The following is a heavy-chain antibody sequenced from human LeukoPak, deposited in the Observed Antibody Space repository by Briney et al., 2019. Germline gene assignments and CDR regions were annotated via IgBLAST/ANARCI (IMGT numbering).Heavy chain of an antibody. J-gene: IGHJ4*02. CDR3: AREYYYDLGGFDY. D-gene: IGHD3-22*01. CDR1: GGSISSGGYY. Sequence: SETLSLTRTVSGGSISSGGYYWSWIRQHPGKGLEWIGYIYYSGSTYYNPSLKSRVTISVDTSKNQFSLKLSSVTAADTAVYYCAREYYYDLGGFDYWGQGTLVTVSS. V-gene: IGHV4-31*03. CDR2: IYYSGST.